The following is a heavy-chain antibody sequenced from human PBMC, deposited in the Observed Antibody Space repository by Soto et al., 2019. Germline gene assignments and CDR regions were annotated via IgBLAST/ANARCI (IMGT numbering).Heavy chain of an antibody. CDR3: ARGYGSGRPYDY. J-gene: IGHJ4*02. CDR2: IIPIFGTA. Sequence: SVKVSCKASGGSFSSFAFSWVRQAPGQGLGWMGGIIPIFGTANYAQKFQGRVTITADESTSTAYMELSSLRSEDTAVYHCARGYGSGRPYDYWGQGTLVTVSS. V-gene: IGHV1-69*13. D-gene: IGHD3-10*01. CDR1: GGSFSSFA.